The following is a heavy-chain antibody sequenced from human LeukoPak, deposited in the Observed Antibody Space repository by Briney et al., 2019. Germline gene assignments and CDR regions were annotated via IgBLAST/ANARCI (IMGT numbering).Heavy chain of an antibody. V-gene: IGHV4-34*01. CDR1: GGSFNNYY. D-gene: IGHD2-15*01. J-gene: IGHJ4*02. CDR2: VHHSGST. CDR3: CSGAYLY. Sequence: SETLSLTCAVYGGSFNNYYWTWIRQPPGKRPEWIGEVHHSGSTNYNPSLESRVTISVDTSKNQFSLKLRSVTAADTAMYYCCSGAYLYWGQGTLVTVSS.